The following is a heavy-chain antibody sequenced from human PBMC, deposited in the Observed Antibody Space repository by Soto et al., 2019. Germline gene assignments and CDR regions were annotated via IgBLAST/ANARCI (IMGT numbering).Heavy chain of an antibody. CDR1: GYSTSSGYY. CDR3: ARETIVEGLGDAFDI. CDR2: IYHSGST. D-gene: IGHD3-22*01. Sequence: PSETLSLTCAVSGYSTSSGYYWGWIRQPPGKGLEWIGSIYHSGSTYYNPSLKSRVTISVETSKNQFSLKMSYVTAADTAVYYCARETIVEGLGDAFDIWGPGTMVTV. J-gene: IGHJ3*02. V-gene: IGHV4-38-2*02.